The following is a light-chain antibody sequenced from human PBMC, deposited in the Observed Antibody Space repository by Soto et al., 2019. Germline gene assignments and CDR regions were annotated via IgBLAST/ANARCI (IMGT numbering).Light chain of an antibody. CDR3: QQYNNWWT. Sequence: EIVLTQSPATLSLSPGERAILSCRASQSVSTFLAWFQQKPGQPPRLLIYNASNRTTGIPARFSGSGSGTDFTLTISRLEPEDFAVYYCQQYNNWWTFGQGTKVDIK. J-gene: IGKJ1*01. V-gene: IGKV3-11*01. CDR2: NAS. CDR1: QSVSTF.